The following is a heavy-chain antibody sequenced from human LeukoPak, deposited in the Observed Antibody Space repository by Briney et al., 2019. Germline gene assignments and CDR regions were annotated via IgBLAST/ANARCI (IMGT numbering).Heavy chain of an antibody. CDR3: ARVVVITTYAFDI. V-gene: IGHV4-61*02. CDR1: GGSISSGSYY. D-gene: IGHD3-22*01. J-gene: IGHJ3*02. CDR2: IYTSGST. Sequence: PSQTLSLTCTVSGGSISSGSYYWSWIRQPAGKGLEWIGRIYTSGSTNYSPSLKSRVTISVDTSKNQFSLKLSSVTAADTAVYYCARVVVITTYAFDIWGQGTMVTVSS.